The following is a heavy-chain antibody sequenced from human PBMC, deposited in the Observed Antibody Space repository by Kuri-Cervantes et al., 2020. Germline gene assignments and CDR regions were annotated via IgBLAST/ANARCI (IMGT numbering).Heavy chain of an antibody. J-gene: IGHJ4*02. CDR2: ISYDGSNK. D-gene: IGHD5-12*01. V-gene: IGHV3-30*03. Sequence: GGSLRLSCAASGFTSSSYEMNWVRQAPGKGLEWVAVISYDGSNKYYADSVKGRFTISRDNSKNTLYLQMNSLRAEDTAVYYCASDREYSGYENYGTIDYWGQGTLVTVSS. CDR3: ASDREYSGYENYGTIDY. CDR1: GFTSSSYE.